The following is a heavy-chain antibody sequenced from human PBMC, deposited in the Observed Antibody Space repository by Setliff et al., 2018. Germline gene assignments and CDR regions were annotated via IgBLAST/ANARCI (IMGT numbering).Heavy chain of an antibody. CDR1: GFTFSSYE. CDR3: ARGGYSYGY. D-gene: IGHD5-18*01. V-gene: IGHV3-48*03. J-gene: IGHJ4*01. CDR2: ISSSGSTI. Sequence: PGGSLRLSCAASGFTFSSYEMNWVRQAPGKGLEWVSYISSSGSTIYYADSVKGRFTISRDNPNNSLYLQMNNLRAEDTAVCYCARGGYSYGYWGHGTLVTVSS.